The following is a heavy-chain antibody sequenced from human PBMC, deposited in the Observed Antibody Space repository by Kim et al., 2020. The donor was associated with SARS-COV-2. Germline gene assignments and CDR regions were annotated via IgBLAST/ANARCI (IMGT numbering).Heavy chain of an antibody. J-gene: IGHJ6*02. V-gene: IGHV1-18*01. D-gene: IGHD6-13*01. Sequence: YVQKLQGRVTMTTDTSTSTAFMELGSLKSDDTAVYYCARGGIAGRYGLDVWGQGTTVTVSS. CDR3: ARGGIAGRYGLDV.